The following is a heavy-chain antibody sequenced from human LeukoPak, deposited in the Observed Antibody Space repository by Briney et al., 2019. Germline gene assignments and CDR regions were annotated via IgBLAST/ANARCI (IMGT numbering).Heavy chain of an antibody. D-gene: IGHD1-1*01. J-gene: IGHJ5*02. Sequence: EASVTVSCKASGGTFSSYAISWVRQAPGQGLEWMGRIIPILGIANYAQKFQGRVTITADKSTSTAYMELSSLRSEDTAVYYCAREGWNFNNWFDPWGQGTLVTVSS. V-gene: IGHV1-69*04. CDR1: GGTFSSYA. CDR2: IIPILGIA. CDR3: AREGWNFNNWFDP.